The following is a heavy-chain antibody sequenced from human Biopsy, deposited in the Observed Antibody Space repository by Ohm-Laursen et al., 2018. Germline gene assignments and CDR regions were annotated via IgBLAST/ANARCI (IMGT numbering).Heavy chain of an antibody. CDR2: IYFTGRT. Sequence: TLSLPCTVSGGPIERYYWSWITQPPGKALVWIGYIYFTGRTSYNPSIKSRVTMSINTSKKQFSLRMSSVTGADTAVYYCASAGYNPDWNFDLWGRGTRVTVSS. CDR1: GGPIERYY. V-gene: IGHV4-59*12. J-gene: IGHJ2*01. D-gene: IGHD5-24*01. CDR3: ASAGYNPDWNFDL.